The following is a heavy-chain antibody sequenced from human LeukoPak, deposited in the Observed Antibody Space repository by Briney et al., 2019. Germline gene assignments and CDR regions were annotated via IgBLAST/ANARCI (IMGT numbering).Heavy chain of an antibody. J-gene: IGHJ4*02. D-gene: IGHD2-2*01. V-gene: IGHV3-9*03. CDR3: AKGYQLLSTPTFDY. CDR2: IRWNSGNI. Sequence: GRSLRLSCAASGFTFDDYAMHWVRHAPGKGLEWVSGIRWNSGNIGYADSVKGRFTISRDNAKNSLYLQMNSLRAEDMALYYCAKGYQLLSTPTFDYWGQGTLVTVSS. CDR1: GFTFDDYA.